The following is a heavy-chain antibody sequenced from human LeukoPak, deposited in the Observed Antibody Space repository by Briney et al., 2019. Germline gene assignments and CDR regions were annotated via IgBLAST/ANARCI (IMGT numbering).Heavy chain of an antibody. CDR2: IIPIFGTA. V-gene: IGHV1-69*01. Sequence: GSSVKVSCKASGGTFSSYAISWVRQAPGQGLEWMGGIIPIFGTANYAQKFQGRVTITADESTSTAYMELSSLRSEDTAVYYCARGSPYYDILTGYPHVDYWGQGTLVTVSS. D-gene: IGHD3-9*01. CDR3: ARGSPYYDILTGYPHVDY. J-gene: IGHJ4*02. CDR1: GGTFSSYA.